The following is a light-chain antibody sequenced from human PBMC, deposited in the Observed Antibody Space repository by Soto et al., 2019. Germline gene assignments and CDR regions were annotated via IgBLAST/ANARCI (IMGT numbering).Light chain of an antibody. CDR1: QSVGNNF. V-gene: IGKV3-20*01. J-gene: IGKJ1*01. Sequence: EIVLTQSPDTLSLSQGERATLSCRASQSVGNNFLAWYQQKPGQAPTLLIYDASSRASGLPDRFSGSGSETHFTLTVSRLELEDFAMYFCHQYGTSPQTFGQGTKVEI. CDR2: DAS. CDR3: HQYGTSPQT.